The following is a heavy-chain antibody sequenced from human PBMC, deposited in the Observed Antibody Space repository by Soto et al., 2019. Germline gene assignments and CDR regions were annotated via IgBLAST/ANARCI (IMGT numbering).Heavy chain of an antibody. J-gene: IGHJ4*02. D-gene: IGHD3-3*01. CDR1: GFTFSNYA. Sequence: EVQLLESGGGLIQPGGSLRLSCVASGFTFSNYAMSWVRQPPGKGPEWVSGVSDSGTTTYYADSVKGRFTISRDNSKNTLYLQMNSLRPDDTALYYCAKTWSGAHFDYWGQGTLVTVSS. CDR2: VSDSGTTT. V-gene: IGHV3-23*01. CDR3: AKTWSGAHFDY.